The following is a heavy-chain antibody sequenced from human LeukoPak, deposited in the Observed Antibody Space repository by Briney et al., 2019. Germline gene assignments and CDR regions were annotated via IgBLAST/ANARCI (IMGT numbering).Heavy chain of an antibody. V-gene: IGHV3-21*01. CDR1: GFTFSSYS. CDR2: ISSSSSYI. D-gene: IGHD3-16*02. J-gene: IGHJ4*02. CDR3: ARHRTASDY. Sequence: GGSLRLSCAASGFTFSSYSMNWVRQAPGKGLEWVSSISSSSSYIYYADSVKGRSTFSRDNAKNSLYLQMNSLRAEDTAVYYCARHRTASDYWGQGTLVTVSS.